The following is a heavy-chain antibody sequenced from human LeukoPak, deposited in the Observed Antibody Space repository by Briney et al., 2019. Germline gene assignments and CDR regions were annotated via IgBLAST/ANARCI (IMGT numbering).Heavy chain of an antibody. V-gene: IGHV3-23*01. J-gene: IGHJ6*02. Sequence: GGSLRLSCAASGFTFSSYWMSWVRQAPGKGLEWVSAISGSGGSTYYADSVKGRFTISRDNSKNTLYLQMNSLRAEDTAVYYCAKDAFTYYYDSSGYYAPVREYYGMDVWGQGTTVTVSS. CDR2: ISGSGGST. D-gene: IGHD3-22*01. CDR1: GFTFSSYW. CDR3: AKDAFTYYYDSSGYYAPVREYYGMDV.